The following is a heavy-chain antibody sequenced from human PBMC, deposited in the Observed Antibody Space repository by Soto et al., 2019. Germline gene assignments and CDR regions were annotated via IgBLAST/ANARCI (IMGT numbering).Heavy chain of an antibody. CDR3: ARRTGLLYSD. V-gene: IGHV5-51*01. Sequence: GESLKISCTGSGYSFNPYWIGWVRQMPGKGLEWMGVIYPDDSDIRYSPSFQGQVTISADKSISTAYLQWSSLKASDSGIYYCARRTGLLYSDWGQGTLVTVSS. CDR1: GYSFNPYW. D-gene: IGHD2-21*01. CDR2: IYPDDSDI. J-gene: IGHJ4*02.